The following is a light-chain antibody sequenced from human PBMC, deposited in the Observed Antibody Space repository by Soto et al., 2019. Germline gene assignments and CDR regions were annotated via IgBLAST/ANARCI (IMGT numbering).Light chain of an antibody. CDR1: HDLSSA. J-gene: IGKJ4*01. CDR3: QQFNGFPLT. CDR2: DVS. V-gene: IGKV1-13*02. Sequence: AIQLTQSPSSLSASIGDRVATTSRASHDLSSALAWYQQKPGRPPKLKIYDVSSLESGVPSRFSGRRSGAESILPFSTVFPDDFATYYCQQFNGFPLTFGGGTNVEIK.